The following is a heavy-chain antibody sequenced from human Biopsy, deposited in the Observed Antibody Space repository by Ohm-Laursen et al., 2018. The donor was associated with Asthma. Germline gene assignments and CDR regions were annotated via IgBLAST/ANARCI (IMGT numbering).Heavy chain of an antibody. Sequence: SLRLSCAASGFTFSNYAMSWVRQAPGKGLEWVSSITGSGGFTYYADSVKGRFTISRDKSRNRLYLQINRLTVEDSAVYFCARQSGQDYGDSSGFDIWGQGTKVAVSS. J-gene: IGHJ3*02. D-gene: IGHD3-22*01. CDR1: GFTFSNYA. CDR2: ITGSGGFT. V-gene: IGHV3-23*01. CDR3: ARQSGQDYGDSSGFDI.